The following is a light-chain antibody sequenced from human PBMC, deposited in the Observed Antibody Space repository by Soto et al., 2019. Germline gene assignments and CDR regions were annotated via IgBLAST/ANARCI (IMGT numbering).Light chain of an antibody. CDR1: WSVSNI. Sequence: IVLPLIPNTLSLSPWARASLTYRVRWSVSNILAGYQHQPGQAPSLLLYDASIRATGVPARFIGSWSRKDVSLIIISLEHADFAIYYCYQRTFWAPGTFGQGTKVDIK. CDR2: DAS. V-gene: IGKV3-11*01. J-gene: IGKJ1*01. CDR3: YQRTFWAPGT.